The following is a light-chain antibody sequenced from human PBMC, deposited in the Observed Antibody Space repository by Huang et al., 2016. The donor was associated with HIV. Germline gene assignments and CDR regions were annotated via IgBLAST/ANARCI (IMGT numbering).Light chain of an antibody. V-gene: IGKV3-11*01. CDR2: DAS. Sequence: EIVLTQSPATLSLSPGERATLSCRARQSLSKYLAWYQQKPGQAPSLLIDDASNRATGIPARFSGSGSGTDFTLTISNLEPEDSAVYYCQQRTNWPLTFGGGTKVEI. J-gene: IGKJ4*01. CDR1: QSLSKY. CDR3: QQRTNWPLT.